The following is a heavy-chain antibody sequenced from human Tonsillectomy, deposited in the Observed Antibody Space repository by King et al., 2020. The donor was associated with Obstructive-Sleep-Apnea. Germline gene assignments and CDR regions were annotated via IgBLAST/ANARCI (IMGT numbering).Heavy chain of an antibody. Sequence: QLVQSGGGLVQPGGSLRLSCAASGFTFSSYWMSWVRQAPGKGLEWVANIKQDGSEKYYVDPVKGRFTISRDNATNSQYLQMNSLRAEDTAVYYCARDRLTKSTDAFDIWGRGTMVTVSS. CDR1: GFTFSSYW. CDR3: ARDRLTKSTDAFDI. V-gene: IGHV3-7*03. CDR2: IKQDGSEK. J-gene: IGHJ3*02.